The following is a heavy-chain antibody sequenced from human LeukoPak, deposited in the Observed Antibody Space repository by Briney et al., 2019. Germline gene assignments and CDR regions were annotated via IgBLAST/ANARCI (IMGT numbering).Heavy chain of an antibody. J-gene: IGHJ1*01. D-gene: IGHD3-22*01. CDR1: GYTFTGYY. CDR2: INPNSGGT. V-gene: IGHV1-2*02. Sequence: ASVKVSCKASGYTFTGYYMHWVRQAPGQGLEWMGWINPNSGGTNYAQKFQGRVTMTRDTSISTAYMELSRLRSEDTAVYYCARWNYYDSSGSQPRYFQHWGQGTLVTVSS. CDR3: ARWNYYDSSGSQPRYFQH.